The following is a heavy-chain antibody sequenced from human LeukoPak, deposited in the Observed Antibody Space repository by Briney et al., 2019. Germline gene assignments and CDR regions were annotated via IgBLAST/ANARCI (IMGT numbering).Heavy chain of an antibody. CDR3: ARDGGDCSGGSCYSAGYFDY. CDR1: GFTFSIYE. D-gene: IGHD2-15*01. Sequence: PGGSLRLFCAASGFTFSIYEMNWVRQAPGKGLEWVSYIRSSGSTIYYADSVKGRFTISRDNAKNSLYLQMNSLRAEDTAVYYCARDGGDCSGGSCYSAGYFDYWGQGTLVTVSS. J-gene: IGHJ4*02. CDR2: IRSSGSTI. V-gene: IGHV3-48*03.